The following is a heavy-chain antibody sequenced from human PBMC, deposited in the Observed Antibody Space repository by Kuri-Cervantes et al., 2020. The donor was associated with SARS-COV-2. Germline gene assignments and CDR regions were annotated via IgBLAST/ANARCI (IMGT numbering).Heavy chain of an antibody. J-gene: IGHJ6*03. Sequence: GESLKISCAASGFTFSSYGMHWVRQAPGKGLEWVAAIWYDGSNKYYADSVKGRFTISRDNSKNTLYLQMNSLRAEDTAVYYCARDQVASSSWDYYMDVWGKGTTVTVSS. V-gene: IGHV3-33*01. CDR1: GFTFSSYG. CDR2: IWYDGSNK. CDR3: ARDQVASSSWDYYMDV. D-gene: IGHD6-13*01.